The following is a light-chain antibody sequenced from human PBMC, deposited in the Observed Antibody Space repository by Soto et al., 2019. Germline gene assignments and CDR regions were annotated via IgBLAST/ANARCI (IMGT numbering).Light chain of an antibody. CDR3: QQYGSSPYT. CDR1: QSVSSSY. CDR2: GAS. V-gene: IGKV3-20*01. J-gene: IGKJ2*01. Sequence: EIVLTQSPGPPSLSPGERTTLSCRASQSVSSSYLAWYQQKPGQAPRLLIYGASSRATGIPDRFSGSGSGTDFTLTISRLEPEDFAVDYCQQYGSSPYTFGQGTKLEIK.